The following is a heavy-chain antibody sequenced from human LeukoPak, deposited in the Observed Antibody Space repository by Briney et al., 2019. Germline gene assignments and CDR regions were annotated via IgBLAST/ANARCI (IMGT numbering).Heavy chain of an antibody. CDR3: ARRVTYYYDSSGYDFDY. CDR2: IYDTGST. CDR1: GGSISSHC. Sequence: PSETLSLTCTVSGGSISSHCWSWIRQPPGKGLEWIGYIYDTGSTNYNPSLKSRVTISVDTSKNQFSLKVSSVTAADTAVYYCARRVTYYYDSSGYDFDYWGQGTLVTVSS. D-gene: IGHD3-22*01. V-gene: IGHV4-59*11. J-gene: IGHJ4*02.